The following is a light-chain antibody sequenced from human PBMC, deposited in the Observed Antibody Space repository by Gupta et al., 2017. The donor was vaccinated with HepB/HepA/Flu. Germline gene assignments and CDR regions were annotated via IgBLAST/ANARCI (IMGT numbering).Light chain of an antibody. V-gene: IGLV10-54*04. Sequence: QAVLPQPPSVSSGLCQTATLTCTVSTNSVANQGAAWLQQHQDHPPKLLSYRNNSRPSGSAERFSASRSGNTAALTITGLQPEDEADYYCSTWDTSRSAWVFGGGTKLTVL. J-gene: IGLJ3*02. CDR2: RNN. CDR1: TNSVANQG. CDR3: STWDTSRSAWV.